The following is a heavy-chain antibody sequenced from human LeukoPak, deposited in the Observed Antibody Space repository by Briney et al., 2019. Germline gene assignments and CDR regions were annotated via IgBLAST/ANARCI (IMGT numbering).Heavy chain of an antibody. CDR2: IKQDGGEK. CDR3: AREDHSNYNY. V-gene: IGHV3-7*01. Sequence: GGSLRLSCAASGFPFSSYWMSWVRQAPGKGLEWVANIKQDGGEKFYVDSVKGRFTISRDNAKNSLYLQTNSLGAEDTAVYYCAREDHSNYNYWGQGTLVTVSS. CDR1: GFPFSSYW. J-gene: IGHJ4*02. D-gene: IGHD4-11*01.